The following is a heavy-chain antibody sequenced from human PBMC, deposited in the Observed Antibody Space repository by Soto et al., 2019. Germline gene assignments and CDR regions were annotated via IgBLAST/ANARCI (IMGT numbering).Heavy chain of an antibody. CDR3: ARHPMGQSYGDYYYYYMDV. CDR2: IYYSGST. J-gene: IGHJ6*03. CDR1: GGSISSYY. D-gene: IGHD4-17*01. V-gene: IGHV4-59*08. Sequence: SETLSLTCTVSGGSISSYYWSWIRQPPGKGLEWIGYIYYSGSTNYNPSLKSRVTISVDTSKNQFSLKLSSVTAADTAVYYCARHPMGQSYGDYYYYYMDVWGKGTTVTVSS.